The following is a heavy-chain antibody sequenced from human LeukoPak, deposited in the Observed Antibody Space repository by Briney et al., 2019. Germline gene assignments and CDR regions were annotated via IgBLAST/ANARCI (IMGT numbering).Heavy chain of an antibody. CDR3: ARGVFANWGWVAEDGFDI. J-gene: IGHJ3*02. CDR1: GFIFSNYW. V-gene: IGHV3-74*01. D-gene: IGHD7-27*01. Sequence: PGGSLGLSCAASGFIFSNYWLHWVRQAPGKGLVWVSRINSDGGSTNYADSVKGRFTISRDNAKNTLYLQMNSLTTEDTAVYYCARGVFANWGWVAEDGFDIWGQGTKVIVSS. CDR2: INSDGGST.